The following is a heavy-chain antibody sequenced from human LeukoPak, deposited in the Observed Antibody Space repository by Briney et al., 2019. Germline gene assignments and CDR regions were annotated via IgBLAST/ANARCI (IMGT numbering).Heavy chain of an antibody. CDR1: GFTFSGSA. CDR2: IRSKDSSYAT. D-gene: IGHD3-22*01. Sequence: GGSLRRSCAASGFTFSGSAMLRDRQAYGKGLKGVSGIRSKDSSYATEYASSVKGRFTISRCDSEDTAYLRMDSMKIEETAVYYCTKTVVVQIWFAPWGQGTLVTVSS. V-gene: IGHV3-73*01. J-gene: IGHJ5*02. CDR3: TKTVVVQIWFAP.